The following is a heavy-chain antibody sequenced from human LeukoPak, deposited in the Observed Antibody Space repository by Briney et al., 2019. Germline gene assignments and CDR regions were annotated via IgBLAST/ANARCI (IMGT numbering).Heavy chain of an antibody. V-gene: IGHV3-48*03. J-gene: IGHJ4*02. CDR3: ARDPGHSGRWAFDF. D-gene: IGHD5-12*01. CDR2: ISGSDTTM. CDR1: GFTFSIYE. Sequence: GGSLRLSCAASGFTFSIYEMNWVRQAPGKGLEWVSYISGSDTTMYYADSVKGRVTISRDYAKNSLYLQMSSLRVEDTAVYYCARDPGHSGRWAFDFWGQGTLVAVSS.